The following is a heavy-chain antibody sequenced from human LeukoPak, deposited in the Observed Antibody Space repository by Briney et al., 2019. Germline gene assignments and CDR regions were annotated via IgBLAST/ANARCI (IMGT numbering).Heavy chain of an antibody. Sequence: GGSLRLSCAVSGFTVSSNYMSWVRQAPGKGLEWVSAISGSGGSTYYADSVKGRFTISRDNSKNTLYLQMNSLRAEDTAVYYCAKGKWATIPYFSFDYWGQGTLVTVSS. D-gene: IGHD5-12*01. CDR3: AKGKWATIPYFSFDY. CDR1: GFTVSSNY. V-gene: IGHV3-23*01. J-gene: IGHJ4*02. CDR2: ISGSGGST.